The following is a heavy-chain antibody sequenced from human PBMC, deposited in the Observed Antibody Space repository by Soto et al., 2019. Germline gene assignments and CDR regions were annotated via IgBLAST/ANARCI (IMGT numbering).Heavy chain of an antibody. CDR2: ISSSGSTI. Sequence: PGGSLRLSCAASGFTFTNYAMSWVRQAPGKGLEWVSYISSSGSTIYYADSVKGRFTISRDNAKNSLYLQMNSLRAEDTAVYYCARDSSAARGGFDPWGQGTLVTVSS. CDR3: ARDSSAARGGFDP. J-gene: IGHJ5*02. CDR1: GFTFTNYA. D-gene: IGHD6-13*01. V-gene: IGHV3-11*01.